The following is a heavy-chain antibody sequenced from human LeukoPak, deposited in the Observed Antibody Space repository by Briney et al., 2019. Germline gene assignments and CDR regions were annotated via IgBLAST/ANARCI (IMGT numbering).Heavy chain of an antibody. CDR2: INSDGSST. J-gene: IGHJ4*02. CDR1: GFTFSSYW. D-gene: IGHD3-10*01. Sequence: PGGSLRLSCAASGFTFSSYWMRWVRQAPGKGLVWVSRINSDGSSTSYADSVKGRFTISRDNSKNTLYLQMNSLRAEDTAIYYCAKVTYGSGTYGAFDSWGQGTLVTVSS. V-gene: IGHV3-74*01. CDR3: AKVTYGSGTYGAFDS.